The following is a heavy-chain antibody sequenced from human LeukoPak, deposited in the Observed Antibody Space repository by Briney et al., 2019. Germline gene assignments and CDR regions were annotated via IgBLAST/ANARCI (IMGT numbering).Heavy chain of an antibody. CDR3: ARAPVSRYYYYGMDV. V-gene: IGHV3-53*01. CDR1: GFTVSSNY. CDR2: IYSGGSI. D-gene: IGHD6-19*01. J-gene: IGHJ6*02. Sequence: GGSLRLSCAASGFTVSSNYMSWVRQAPGKGLEWVSVIYSGGSIYYADSVKGRFTISRDNSKNTLYLQMNSLRAEDTAVYYCARAPVSRYYYYGMDVWGQGTTVTVSS.